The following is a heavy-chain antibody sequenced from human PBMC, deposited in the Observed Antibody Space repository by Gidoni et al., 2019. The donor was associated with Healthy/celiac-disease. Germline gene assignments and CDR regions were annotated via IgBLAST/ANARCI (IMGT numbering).Heavy chain of an antibody. D-gene: IGHD3-3*01. CDR1: GCSLNSYY. Sequence: QVQLQESGPGLVKPSETLSLTCTVPGCSLNSYYWNWIRQPPGKGLEWMWNIYYSVSTNYNPSLKSRVTISVDTSKNQFSLKLSSVTAADTAVYYCARGATIFGVARYYDMDVWGQGTTVTVSS. J-gene: IGHJ6*02. V-gene: IGHV4-59*01. CDR2: IYYSVST. CDR3: ARGATIFGVARYYDMDV.